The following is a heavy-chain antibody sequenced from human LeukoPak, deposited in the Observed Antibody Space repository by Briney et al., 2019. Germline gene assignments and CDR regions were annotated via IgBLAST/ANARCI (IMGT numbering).Heavy chain of an antibody. V-gene: IGHV1-69-2*01. J-gene: IGHJ4*02. CDR1: GYIFTDYY. D-gene: IGHD2-2*01. Sequence: ASVKVSCKASGYIFTDYYMHWVRQTPGKGLQWMGRIDPEYDATIYGDDFQGRVTMRTDTSTDTAYMELSGLTSEDTGVYYCPTIGDQRVLLYWGQGTPVTVSS. CDR3: PTIGDQRVLLY. CDR2: IDPEYDAT.